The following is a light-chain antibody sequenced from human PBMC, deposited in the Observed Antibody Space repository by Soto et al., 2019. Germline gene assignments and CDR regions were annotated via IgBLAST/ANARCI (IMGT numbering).Light chain of an antibody. CDR3: QQYGSAPLT. CDR1: QSVSSSY. Sequence: EIVLTQSPGTLSLSPGERATLSCRASQSVSSSYLAWYQQKPGQAPRLLIYGASSRATGIPDRFSGSGSGTDFTLTISRLEPEDVAVYYCQQYGSAPLTFGGGTKFEIK. V-gene: IGKV3-20*01. J-gene: IGKJ4*01. CDR2: GAS.